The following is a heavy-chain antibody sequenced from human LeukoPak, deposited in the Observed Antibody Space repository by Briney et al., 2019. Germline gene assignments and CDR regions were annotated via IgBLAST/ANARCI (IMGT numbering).Heavy chain of an antibody. CDR2: IWYDGSNN. Sequence: GGSLRLSCAASGFTFSSYGMHWVRQAPGKGLEWVAVIWYDGSNNYYADSVKGRFTISRDNAKNSLYLQMNSLRAEDTAVYYCARDHDYGDYFDYWAREPWSPSPQ. D-gene: IGHD4-17*01. CDR1: GFTFSSYG. CDR3: ARDHDYGDYFDY. J-gene: IGHJ4*02. V-gene: IGHV3-33*01.